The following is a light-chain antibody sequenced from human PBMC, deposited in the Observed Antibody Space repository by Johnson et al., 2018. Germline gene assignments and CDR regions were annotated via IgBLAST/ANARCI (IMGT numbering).Light chain of an antibody. J-gene: IGLJ1*01. CDR3: GTWDRSLSAGNV. CDR1: SSNIGNNY. Sequence: QSVLTQPPSVSAAPGQKVTISCSGSSSNIGNNYVSWYQQLPGTAPTLLIYENNKRPSGIPARFYGSTSGTSATLGITGLQTWDEADSYCGTWDRSLSAGNVFGTGTKVTVL. CDR2: ENN. V-gene: IGLV1-51*02.